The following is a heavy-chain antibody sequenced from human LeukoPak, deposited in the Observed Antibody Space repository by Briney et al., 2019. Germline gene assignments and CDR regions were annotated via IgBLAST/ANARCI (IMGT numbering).Heavy chain of an antibody. V-gene: IGHV3-15*01. CDR3: TTGSIWVGAFDI. J-gene: IGHJ3*02. D-gene: IGHD7-27*01. CDR2: IKRKGDGGTA. CDR1: GFTFTNAW. Sequence: GGSLRLSCAASGFTFTNAWMTWVRQTPGKGLERVGRIKRKGDGGTADYAAPVKGRFTISRDDSKATMYLQMNSLEIDDTAVYYCTTGSIWVGAFDIWGQGTMVTV.